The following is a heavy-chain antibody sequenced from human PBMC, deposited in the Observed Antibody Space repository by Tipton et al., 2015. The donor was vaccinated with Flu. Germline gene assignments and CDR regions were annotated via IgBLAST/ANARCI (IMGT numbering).Heavy chain of an antibody. CDR2: INWSGDDI. CDR3: AKDKNEFYAFEN. CDR1: GFTFNLYA. V-gene: IGHV3-9*01. J-gene: IGHJ4*02. D-gene: IGHD2/OR15-2a*01. Sequence: SLRLSCAASGFTFNLYAMHWVRQVPGKGLEWVSGINWSGDDIAYADSVQGRFTISRDNSKNTVYLQMNSLRAEDTAVYYCAKDKNEFYAFENWAQGTLVTVSS.